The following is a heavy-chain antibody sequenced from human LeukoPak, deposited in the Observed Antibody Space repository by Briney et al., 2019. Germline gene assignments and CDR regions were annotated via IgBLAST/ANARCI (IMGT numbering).Heavy chain of an antibody. CDR3: ARHQYNWNAYYYSSYMDV. Sequence: GEYLKISCKGSGYSLTSYWIGWGRQMPVKGLEWMVIIDPGYSDTRYIPSFQAQVTISADKSTSPAYLQCSSLTASDTAMYYCARHQYNWNAYYYSSYMDVWGKGTTVTVSS. D-gene: IGHD1-20*01. J-gene: IGHJ6*03. CDR1: GYSLTSYW. CDR2: IDPGYSDT. V-gene: IGHV5-51*01.